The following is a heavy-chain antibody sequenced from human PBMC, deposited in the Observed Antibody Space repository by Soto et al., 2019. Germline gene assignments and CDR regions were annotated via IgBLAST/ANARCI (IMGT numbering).Heavy chain of an antibody. D-gene: IGHD3-22*01. CDR3: ARGLSDKSIDY. CDR2: INHSGST. Sequence: QVQLQQWGAGLLKPSETLSLTCAVYGGSFSGYYWSWIRQPPGKGLEWIGEINHSGSTNHNPALKRRVTISVDTSKNQFSLKLSSVTAADTAVYYCARGLSDKSIDYWGQGTLVTVSS. CDR1: GGSFSGYY. J-gene: IGHJ4*02. V-gene: IGHV4-34*01.